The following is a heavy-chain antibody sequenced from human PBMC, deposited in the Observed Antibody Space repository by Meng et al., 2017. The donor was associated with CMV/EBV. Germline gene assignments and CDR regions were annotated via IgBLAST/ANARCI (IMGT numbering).Heavy chain of an antibody. CDR1: GFTFRSYA. V-gene: IGHV3-23*01. CDR2: ISGSGGST. D-gene: IGHD6-19*01. Sequence: GESLKISCAASGFTFRSYAMSWVRQAPGKGLEWVSAISGSGGSTYYADSVKGRFTISRDNSKNTLYLQMNSLRAEDTAVYYCAKNLAVTVDTDAFDFWGQGTMVTVSS. J-gene: IGHJ3*01. CDR3: AKNLAVTVDTDAFDF.